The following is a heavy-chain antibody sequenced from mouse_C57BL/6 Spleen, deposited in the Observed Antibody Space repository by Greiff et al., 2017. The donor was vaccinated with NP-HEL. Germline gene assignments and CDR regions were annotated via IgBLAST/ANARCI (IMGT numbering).Heavy chain of an antibody. CDR3: ARDGTWFAY. V-gene: IGHV1-64*01. CDR1: GYTFTSYW. CDR2: IHPNSGST. J-gene: IGHJ3*01. D-gene: IGHD2-3*01. Sequence: QVQLQQPGAELVKPGASVKLSCKASGYTFTSYWMHWVKQRPGHGLEWIGMIHPNSGSTNYNEKVKSKATLTVDNSASTAYMQLSSLTSEDSAVYYCARDGTWFAYWGQGTLVTVSA.